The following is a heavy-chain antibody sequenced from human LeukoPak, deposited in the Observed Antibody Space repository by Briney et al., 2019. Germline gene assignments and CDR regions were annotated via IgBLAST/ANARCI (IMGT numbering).Heavy chain of an antibody. CDR2: INHSGST. CDR3: ARGGIVVVPLDY. CDR1: GGSFSGYY. Sequence: SETLSLTCAVYGGSFSGYYWSWIRQPPGKGLEWIGEINHSGSTNYNPSLKSRVTISVDTSKNQFSLKLSSVTAADTAVYYCARGGIVVVPLDYWGQGTLVTVSS. V-gene: IGHV4-34*01. D-gene: IGHD3-22*01. J-gene: IGHJ4*02.